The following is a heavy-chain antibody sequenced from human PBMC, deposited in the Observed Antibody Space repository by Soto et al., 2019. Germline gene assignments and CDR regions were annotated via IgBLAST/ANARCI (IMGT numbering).Heavy chain of an antibody. CDR2: IYKTGKT. CDR1: GDSIGSGDYY. J-gene: IGHJ5*02. D-gene: IGHD6-6*01. Sequence: SETLSLTCDVYGDSIGSGDYYWTWIRQPPGKGLEYIGYIYKTGKTYYNPSLESRLSISLDTSKSQFFLRLTSVTAADTAMFYCASSLSSSFGYFDPWGQGTLVTVSS. CDR3: ASSLSSSFGYFDP. V-gene: IGHV4-30-4*01.